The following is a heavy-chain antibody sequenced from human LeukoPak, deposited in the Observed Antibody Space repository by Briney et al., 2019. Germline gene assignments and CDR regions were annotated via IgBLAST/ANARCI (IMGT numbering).Heavy chain of an antibody. J-gene: IGHJ4*02. CDR3: AREPFDY. V-gene: IGHV3-48*02. CDR2: ISSGSSII. CDR1: GFTFSTSP. Sequence: GGSLRLSCAASGFTFSTSPMNWVRQAPGKGLEWVSYISSGSSIIYYADSVKGRFTISRDNAKNSLYLQMSSLRDEDTAVYYCAREPFDYWGQGILVTVSS.